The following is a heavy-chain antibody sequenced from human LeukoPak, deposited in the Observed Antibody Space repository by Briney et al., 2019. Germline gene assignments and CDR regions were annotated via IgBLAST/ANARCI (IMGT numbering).Heavy chain of an antibody. CDR3: ARGREDYCDSSGYAP. CDR2: IWYDGSNK. Sequence: GGSLRLSCAASGFTFSSYGMHWVRQAPGKGLEWVAVIWYDGSNKYYADSVKGRFTISRDNSKNTLYLQMNSLRAEDTAVYYCARGREDYCDSSGYAPWGQGTLVTVSS. CDR1: GFTFSSYG. D-gene: IGHD3-22*01. V-gene: IGHV3-33*01. J-gene: IGHJ5*02.